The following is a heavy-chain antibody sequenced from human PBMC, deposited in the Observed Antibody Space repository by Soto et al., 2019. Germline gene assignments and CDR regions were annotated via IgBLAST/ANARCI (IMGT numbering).Heavy chain of an antibody. CDR2: ISGSGGST. Sequence: GGSLRLSCAASGFTFSSYAMSWVRQAPGKGLEWVSAISGSGGSTYYADSVKGRFTISRDNSKNTLYLQMNSLRAEDTAVYYCEVYYYDSSGYYPFDYWGQGTLVTVSS. J-gene: IGHJ4*02. CDR3: EVYYYDSSGYYPFDY. D-gene: IGHD3-22*01. CDR1: GFTFSSYA. V-gene: IGHV3-23*01.